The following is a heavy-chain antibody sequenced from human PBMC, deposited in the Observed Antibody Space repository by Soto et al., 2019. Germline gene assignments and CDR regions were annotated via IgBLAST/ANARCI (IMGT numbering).Heavy chain of an antibody. CDR1: GDSISSGHYY. Sequence: QVQLQESGPGLVKPSQTLSLTCTVSGDSISSGHYYWSWIRQHPGKGLEWLGNIYYSGKTYDNPSLKNRLTMSIDTSENQFSLNLRSVTAADTAVYYCARVRKLYDTSGRGWFDPWGQGTLVTVSS. J-gene: IGHJ5*02. CDR3: ARVRKLYDTSGRGWFDP. D-gene: IGHD3-22*01. CDR2: IYYSGKT. V-gene: IGHV4-31*03.